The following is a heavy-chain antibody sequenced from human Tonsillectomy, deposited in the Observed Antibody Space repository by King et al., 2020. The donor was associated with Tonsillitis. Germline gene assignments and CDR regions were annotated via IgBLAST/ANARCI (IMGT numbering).Heavy chain of an antibody. D-gene: IGHD4-17*01. Sequence: VQLVESGGGLVQPGGSRRLSCAASGFTFSNYAMNWVRQAPGKGLEWVSVISGSGGSTYYADSVKGRFTVSRDNSKNTLSLQMNSLRAEDTAIYYCAKELTVTGVGNYFDPWGQGTPVTVSS. J-gene: IGHJ5*02. V-gene: IGHV3-23*04. CDR1: GFTFSNYA. CDR2: ISGSGGST. CDR3: AKELTVTGVGNYFDP.